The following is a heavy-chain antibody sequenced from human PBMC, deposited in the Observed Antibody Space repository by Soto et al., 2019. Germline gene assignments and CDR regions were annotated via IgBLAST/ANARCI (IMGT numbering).Heavy chain of an antibody. D-gene: IGHD6-19*01. CDR1: GGSISSYH. CDR2: IYYTGST. V-gene: IGHV4-59*01. Sequence: SETLSLTCSVSGGSISSYHWSWIRQSPGKGLEWIGYIYYTGSTNYNPSLKSRVTMSVDTSKNQFALTLTSVTAADTAVYYCAREGIVVAGYDWFDPWGQGTQVTVSS. CDR3: AREGIVVAGYDWFDP. J-gene: IGHJ5*02.